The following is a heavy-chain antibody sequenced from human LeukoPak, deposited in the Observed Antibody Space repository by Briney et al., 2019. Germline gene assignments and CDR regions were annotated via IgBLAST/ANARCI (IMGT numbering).Heavy chain of an antibody. CDR3: ARVGVVTAPLDY. V-gene: IGHV3-48*01. J-gene: IGHJ4*02. D-gene: IGHD2-15*01. Sequence: GGSLRLSCAASGFTFNTYSMNWVRQAPGKGPEWVLYISSSSSTIYYADSVKGRFTISRDNAKNSLYLQMNTLRAEDTAVYYCARVGVVTAPLDYWGQGTLVTISS. CDR1: GFTFNTYS. CDR2: ISSSSSTI.